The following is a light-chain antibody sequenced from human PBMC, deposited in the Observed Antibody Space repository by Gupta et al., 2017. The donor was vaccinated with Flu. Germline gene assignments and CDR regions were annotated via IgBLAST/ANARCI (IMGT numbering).Light chain of an antibody. CDR2: DAS. CDR1: QSVSSY. J-gene: IGKJ4*01. V-gene: IGKV3-11*01. CDR3: QQRSNWPLT. Sequence: EIVLTHSPATLSVSPGERATLSFRASQSVSSYLAWYQQKPGQAPRLLIYDASNRATGIPARFSGSGSWTEFTLTISSREPEDFAVYYCQQRSNWPLTFGGGTKVEIK.